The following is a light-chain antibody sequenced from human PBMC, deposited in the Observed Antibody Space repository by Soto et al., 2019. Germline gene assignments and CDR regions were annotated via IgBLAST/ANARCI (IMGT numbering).Light chain of an antibody. Sequence: EFVLTQSPGTLSLSPGERATLSCRASQTVSNNYLAWYQQKPGQAPRLLIYDASSMATGIPYRFSGGGSGTDFTLTISRLEPEDFAVYYCQQSSSYPVTFGEGTKVDIK. J-gene: IGKJ4*02. CDR1: QTVSNNY. V-gene: IGKV3-20*01. CDR3: QQSSSYPVT. CDR2: DAS.